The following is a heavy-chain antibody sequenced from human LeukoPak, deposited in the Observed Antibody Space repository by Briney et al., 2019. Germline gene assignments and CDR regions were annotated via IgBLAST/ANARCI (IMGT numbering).Heavy chain of an antibody. V-gene: IGHV3-30*04. CDR3: ARDQRALRHYYGSGRRDWFDP. D-gene: IGHD3-10*01. CDR1: GFTFSNYA. Sequence: PGRSLRLSCAASGFTFSNYAMHWVRQAPGKGLEWVAVISNDGSNKYYVDSLKGRFTISRDNSKNTLFLQMNSLRAEDTAVYYCARDQRALRHYYGSGRRDWFDPWGQGTLVIVSS. CDR2: ISNDGSNK. J-gene: IGHJ5*02.